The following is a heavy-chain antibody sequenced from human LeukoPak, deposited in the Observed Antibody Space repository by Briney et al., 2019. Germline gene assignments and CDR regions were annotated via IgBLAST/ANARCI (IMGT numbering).Heavy chain of an antibody. CDR3: AREYSSSWFDY. Sequence: ASVKVSYKASGYTFTGHYMHWVRQAHGQGLEWMGWINPNSGGTNYAQKFQGWVTMTRDTSISTMYMELSRLRSDDTAVYYCAREYSSSWFDYWGQGTLVTVSS. D-gene: IGHD6-13*01. CDR2: INPNSGGT. V-gene: IGHV1-2*04. CDR1: GYTFTGHY. J-gene: IGHJ4*02.